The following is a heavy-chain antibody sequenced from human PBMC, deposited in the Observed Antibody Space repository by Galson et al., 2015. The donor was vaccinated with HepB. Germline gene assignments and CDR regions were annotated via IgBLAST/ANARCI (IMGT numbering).Heavy chain of an antibody. J-gene: IGHJ4*02. CDR3: ARDKPGSRPY. Sequence: SLRLSCAASGFNFKTYTMHWVRQGPGKGLEWVATISSLGDIQCYADSVKGRFTIFRDNAKNSLYLQMNSLRVDDTAVYYCARDKPGSRPYWGQGTLVTVSS. V-gene: IGHV3-30-3*01. CDR2: ISSLGDIQ. CDR1: GFNFKTYT.